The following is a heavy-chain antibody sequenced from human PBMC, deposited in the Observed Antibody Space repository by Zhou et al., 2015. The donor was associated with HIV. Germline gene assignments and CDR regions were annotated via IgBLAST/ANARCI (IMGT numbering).Heavy chain of an antibody. CDR1: GGTFSNYA. D-gene: IGHD3-22*01. CDR2: INGDNGKT. J-gene: IGHJ4*02. CDR3: ATDDVGGYHSFNY. V-gene: IGHV1-18*01. Sequence: QVQLVQSGAEVKKPGSSVTVSCKTSGGTFSNYAISWVRQAPGQGLEWMGWINGDNGKTRYAQKFQDRVTLTTDRSTRTVYMELRSLIIDDAATYYCATDDVGGYHSFNYWGQGTRVSVSS.